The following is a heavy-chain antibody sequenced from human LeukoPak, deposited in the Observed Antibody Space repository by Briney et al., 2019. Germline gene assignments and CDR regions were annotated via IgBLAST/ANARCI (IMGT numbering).Heavy chain of an antibody. V-gene: IGHV3-7*01. Sequence: GGSLRLSCAASGFTFSSHWMSWVRQAPGKGLEWVANIKQDGSEKYYVDSVKGRFTISRDNAKNSLYLQMNSLRAEDTAVYYCARGRYCSGGSCYHYWGQGTLVTVSS. D-gene: IGHD2-15*01. CDR2: IKQDGSEK. CDR3: ARGRYCSGGSCYHY. CDR1: GFTFSSHW. J-gene: IGHJ4*02.